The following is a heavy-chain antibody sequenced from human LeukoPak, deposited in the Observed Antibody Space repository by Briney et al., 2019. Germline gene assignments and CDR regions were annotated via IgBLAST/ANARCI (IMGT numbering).Heavy chain of an antibody. CDR1: GFTFSSYS. CDR3: ASYYDSSGYYYFDY. V-gene: IGHV3-21*01. J-gene: IGHJ4*02. CDR2: ISSSSSYI. D-gene: IGHD3-22*01. Sequence: GGSLRLSCAASGFTFSSYSMNWVRQAPGKGLEWVSSISSSSSYIYYADSVRGRFTISRDNAKNSLYLQMNSLRAEDTAVYYCASYYDSSGYYYFDYWGQGTLVTVS.